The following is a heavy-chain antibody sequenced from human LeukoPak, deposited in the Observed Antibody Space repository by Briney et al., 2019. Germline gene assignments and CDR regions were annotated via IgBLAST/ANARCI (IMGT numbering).Heavy chain of an antibody. Sequence: GASVKVSCKASGYTFTSYYMHWVRQAPGQGLEWMGIINPSGGSTSYAQKFQGRVTMTRDMSTSTVYMELRSLRSDDTAVYYCARGTITMVRVPVYWGQGTLVTVSS. V-gene: IGHV1-46*01. D-gene: IGHD3-10*01. CDR3: ARGTITMVRVPVY. CDR2: INPSGGST. CDR1: GYTFTSYY. J-gene: IGHJ4*02.